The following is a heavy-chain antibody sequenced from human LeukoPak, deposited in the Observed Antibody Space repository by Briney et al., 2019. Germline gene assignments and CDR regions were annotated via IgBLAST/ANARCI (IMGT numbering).Heavy chain of an antibody. J-gene: IGHJ4*02. CDR3: ARGPAAAGLNDY. CDR2: MNPNSGNT. D-gene: IGHD6-13*01. Sequence: GASVKVSCKASGYTFTSYDINWVRQATGQGLEWMGWMNPNSGNTGYAQEFQGRVTMTRNTSISTAYMELSSLRSEDTAVYYCARGPAAAGLNDYWGQGTLVTVSS. CDR1: GYTFTSYD. V-gene: IGHV1-8*01.